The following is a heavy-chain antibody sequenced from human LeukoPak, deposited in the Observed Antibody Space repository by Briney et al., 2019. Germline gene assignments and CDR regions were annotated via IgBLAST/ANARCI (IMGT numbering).Heavy chain of an antibody. CDR3: ARDYYDSSGYYWGELDAFDT. J-gene: IGHJ3*02. CDR2: INPNSGGT. CDR1: GYTFTGYY. D-gene: IGHD3-22*01. V-gene: IGHV1-2*02. Sequence: GASVKVSCKASGYTFTGYYMHWVRQAPGQGLEWMGWINPNSGGTNYAQKFQGRVTMTRDTSISTAYMELSRLRSDDTAVYYCARDYYDSSGYYWGELDAFDTWGQGTMVTVSS.